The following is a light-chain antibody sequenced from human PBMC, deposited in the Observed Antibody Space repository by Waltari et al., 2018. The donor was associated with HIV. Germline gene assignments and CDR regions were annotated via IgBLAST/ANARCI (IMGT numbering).Light chain of an antibody. CDR3: SSYTTSSSTLP. Sequence: QSALTQPASVSGSPGQSITISCTGTSSDVGGYNYVSWYQQHPGKAPKLMIYEVSNRPSGVSKRFSGSKSGNTASLTISWLQAEDEADYYCSSYTTSSSTLPFGGGTKLTVL. CDR2: EVS. CDR1: SSDVGGYNY. V-gene: IGLV2-14*01. J-gene: IGLJ2*01.